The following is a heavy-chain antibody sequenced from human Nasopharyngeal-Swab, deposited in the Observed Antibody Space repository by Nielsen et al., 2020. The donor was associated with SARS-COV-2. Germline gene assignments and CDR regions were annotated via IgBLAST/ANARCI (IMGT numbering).Heavy chain of an antibody. Sequence: GSLRLSCTVSGGSISSSSYYWGWIRQPPGKGLEWIGSIYYSGSTYYNPSLKSRVTISVDTSKNQFSLKLSSVTAADTAVYYCARGRHSSTSWSKANWFDPWGQGTLVTVSS. CDR2: IYYSGST. CDR1: GGSISSSSYY. J-gene: IGHJ5*02. V-gene: IGHV4-39*07. CDR3: ARGRHSSTSWSKANWFDP. D-gene: IGHD2-2*01.